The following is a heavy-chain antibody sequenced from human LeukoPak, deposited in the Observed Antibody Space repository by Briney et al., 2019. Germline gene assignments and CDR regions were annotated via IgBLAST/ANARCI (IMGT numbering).Heavy chain of an antibody. J-gene: IGHJ4*02. V-gene: IGHV6-1*01. Sequence: PSQTLSLTCAISGDSVSSNGAGWNWIRQSPSRGLEWLGRTYYRSNWYNDYALSVKSRISIDPDTSKNQFSLQLNSVTPEDTAVYYCAREVAVAGPFDYWGQGILVSVSS. CDR3: AREVAVAGPFDY. CDR1: GDSVSSNGAG. CDR2: TYYRSNWYN. D-gene: IGHD6-19*01.